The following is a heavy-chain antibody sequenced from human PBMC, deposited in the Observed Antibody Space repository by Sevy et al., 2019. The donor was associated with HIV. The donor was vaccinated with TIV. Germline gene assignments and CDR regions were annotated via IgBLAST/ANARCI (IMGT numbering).Heavy chain of an antibody. CDR3: AKDLLMPHGSGPFRGIQH. CDR1: GFTFSSYA. Sequence: GGSLRLSCAASGFTFSSYAMSWVRQAPGKGLEWVSAISGSGGSTYYADSVKGRFTISRDNSKNTLYLQMNSLRAEDTAVYYCAKDLLMPHGSGPFRGIQHWGQGTLVTVSS. CDR2: ISGSGGST. D-gene: IGHD3-10*01. J-gene: IGHJ1*01. V-gene: IGHV3-23*01.